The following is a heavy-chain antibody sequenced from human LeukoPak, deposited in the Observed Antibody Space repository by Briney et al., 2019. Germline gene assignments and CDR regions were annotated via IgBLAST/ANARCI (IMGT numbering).Heavy chain of an antibody. CDR1: GGSFSSSSYY. J-gene: IGHJ4*02. CDR2: IYHSGST. V-gene: IGHV4-39*07. D-gene: IGHD2-2*01. CDR3: ARLYLRDHCSSTSCYGLYFDY. Sequence: SETLSLTCTVSGGSFSSSSYYWGWIRQPPGKGLEWIGSIYHSGSTYYNPSLKTRVTISVDTSKNQFSLKLSSVTAADTAVYYCARLYLRDHCSSTSCYGLYFDYWGQGTLVTVSS.